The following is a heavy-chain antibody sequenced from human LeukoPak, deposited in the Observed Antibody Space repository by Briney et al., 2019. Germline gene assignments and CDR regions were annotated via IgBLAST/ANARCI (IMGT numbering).Heavy chain of an antibody. Sequence: SETLSLTCTVSGGSVSSGSYYWSWIRQPPGKGLEWIGCIYYSGSTNYNPSLKSRVTISVDTSKNQFSLKLSSVTAADTAVYYCARAPRGVYDSSGYYTTPHDYWGQGTLVTVSS. CDR2: IYYSGST. CDR1: GGSVSSGSYY. CDR3: ARAPRGVYDSSGYYTTPHDY. V-gene: IGHV4-61*01. J-gene: IGHJ4*02. D-gene: IGHD3-22*01.